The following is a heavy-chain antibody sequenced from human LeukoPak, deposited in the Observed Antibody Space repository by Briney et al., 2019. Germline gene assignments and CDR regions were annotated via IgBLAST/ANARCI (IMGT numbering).Heavy chain of an antibody. CDR2: ISDDGSNK. J-gene: IGHJ4*02. D-gene: IGHD1-14*01. CDR1: GFTFRSYG. V-gene: IGHV3-30*18. Sequence: GGSLRLSCSPSGFTFRSYGVLEVRQARGERLEWLTVISDDGSNKHSADSVKGRFTISRDNSKNTLYLQMTSPRAEDTAVYYSAKGRYPDYWGQGTLVTVSS. CDR3: AKGRYPDY.